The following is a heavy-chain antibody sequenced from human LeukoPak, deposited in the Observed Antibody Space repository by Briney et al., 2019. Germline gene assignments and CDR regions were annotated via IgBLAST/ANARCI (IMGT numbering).Heavy chain of an antibody. V-gene: IGHV3-30*02. D-gene: IGHD2-15*01. CDR3: AKGLGFCSGGSCHIIAVAGLYFDY. CDR2: IRYDESSK. Sequence: PGGSLRLSCAACGFTLRNYLMQYVRQAPAKGLEGGTFIRYDESSKYYADSVEGRFTISRDNSKNTLFLHMNSLRTEDTAVYYCAKGLGFCSGGSCHIIAVAGLYFDYWGQGTLVTVSS. CDR1: GFTLRNYL. J-gene: IGHJ4*02.